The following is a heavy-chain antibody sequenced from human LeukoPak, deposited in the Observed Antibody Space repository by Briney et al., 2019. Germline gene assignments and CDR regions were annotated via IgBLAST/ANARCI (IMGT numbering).Heavy chain of an antibody. Sequence: GGSLRLSCAASGFTFSSYSMNWVRQAPGKGLEWVSSISSSSSYIYYADSVKGRFTISRDNAKNSLYLQMNSLRAEDTAVYYCAREQLWFGESAFAYWGQGTLVTVSS. CDR1: GFTFSSYS. CDR2: ISSSSSYI. J-gene: IGHJ4*02. D-gene: IGHD3-10*01. V-gene: IGHV3-21*01. CDR3: AREQLWFGESAFAY.